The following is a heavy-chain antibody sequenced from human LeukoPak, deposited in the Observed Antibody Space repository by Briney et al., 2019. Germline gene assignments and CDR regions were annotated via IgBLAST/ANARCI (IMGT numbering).Heavy chain of an antibody. CDR3: ARGQRYYYDSSGPYYFDY. J-gene: IGHJ4*02. D-gene: IGHD3-22*01. CDR1: VGSISSYY. Sequence: SETLSLTCTVSVGSISSYYWSWIRQPPGKGLEWIGYIYYSGSTNYNPSLKSRVTISVDTSKNQFSLKLSSVTAADTAVYYCARGQRYYYDSSGPYYFDYWGQGTLVTVSS. V-gene: IGHV4-59*01. CDR2: IYYSGST.